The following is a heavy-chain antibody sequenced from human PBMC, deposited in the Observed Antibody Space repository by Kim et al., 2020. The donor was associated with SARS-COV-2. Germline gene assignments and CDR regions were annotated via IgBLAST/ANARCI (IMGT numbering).Heavy chain of an antibody. CDR1: GFNFSDHW. J-gene: IGHJ5*02. D-gene: IGHD2-2*01. V-gene: IGHV3-74*01. Sequence: GGSLRLSCTASGFNFSDHWMHWVRQAPGTGPVWVSRIRGDGSTTNYADSVRGRFTVSRDNARNTLYLQMNSLRVEDTAVYYCVSSPGPWGEGTLVTVSS. CDR2: IRGDGSTT. CDR3: VSSPGP.